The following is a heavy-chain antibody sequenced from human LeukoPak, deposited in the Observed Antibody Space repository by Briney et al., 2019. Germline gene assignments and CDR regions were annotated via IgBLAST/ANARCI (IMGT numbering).Heavy chain of an antibody. V-gene: IGHV3-30*18. CDR3: AKGTMVRGLIITFLDF. CDR2: ISYDGSNK. CDR1: GFTFSSYG. Sequence: PGRSLRLSCAASGFTFSSYGMYWVRQAPGKGLERVALISYDGSNKYYADSVKGRFTISSDNSKNTLYLQMNNLRAEDTAVYYCAKGTMVRGLIITFLDFWGQGTLVTVSS. D-gene: IGHD3-10*01. J-gene: IGHJ4*02.